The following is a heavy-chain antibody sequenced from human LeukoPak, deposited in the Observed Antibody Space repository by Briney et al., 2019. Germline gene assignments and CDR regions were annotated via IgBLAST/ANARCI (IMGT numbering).Heavy chain of an antibody. J-gene: IGHJ4*02. D-gene: IGHD3-22*01. CDR2: ISAYNGNT. V-gene: IGHV1-18*01. CDR1: GYTFTSYG. Sequence: ASVKVSCTASGYTFTSYGISWVRQAPGQGLEWMGWISAYNGNTNYAQKLQGRVTMTTDTSTSTAYMELRSLRSDDTAVYYCAREEYYYDSSGYYDYWGQGTLVTVSS. CDR3: AREEYYYDSSGYYDY.